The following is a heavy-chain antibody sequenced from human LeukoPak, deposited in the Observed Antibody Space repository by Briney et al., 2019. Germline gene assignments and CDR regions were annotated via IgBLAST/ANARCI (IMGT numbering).Heavy chain of an antibody. CDR3: ARAISVEGHFYYYLDV. CDR1: GVTFSSLT. J-gene: IGHJ6*03. Sequence: ASVKISCKATGVTFSSLTIAWVRHAPGQGLEWMGGFIPVFGTANYEQRFQDRLTITTDESTSTAYMELNSLTSEDTAVYYCARAISVEGHFYYYLDVWGIGTTVTVSS. D-gene: IGHD2-21*01. CDR2: FIPVFGTA. V-gene: IGHV1-69*05.